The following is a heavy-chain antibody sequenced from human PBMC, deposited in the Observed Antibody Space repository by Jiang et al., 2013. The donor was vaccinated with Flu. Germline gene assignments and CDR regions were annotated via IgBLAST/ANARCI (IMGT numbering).Heavy chain of an antibody. J-gene: IGHJ5*02. V-gene: IGHV5-10-1*01. Sequence: SFTSYWISWVRQMPGKGLEWMGRIDPSDSYTNYSPSFQGHVTISADKSISTAYLQWSSLKASDTAMYYCARPSSSGWPDYNWFDPWGQGTLVTVSS. D-gene: IGHD6-19*01. CDR3: ARPSSSGWPDYNWFDP. CDR1: SFTSYW. CDR2: IDPSDSYT.